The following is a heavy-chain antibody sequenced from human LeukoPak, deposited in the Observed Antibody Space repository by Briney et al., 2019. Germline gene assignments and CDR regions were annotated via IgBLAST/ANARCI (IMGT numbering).Heavy chain of an antibody. J-gene: IGHJ4*02. CDR3: ARGTGIVGALRYFDY. V-gene: IGHV3-7*01. CDR2: IKQDGSEK. D-gene: IGHD1-26*01. Sequence: GGFLRLSCAASGFTFSSYWKSWVRQAPGKGLGWVANIKQDGSEKYYVDSVKGRFTISRDNAKNSLYLQMNSLRAEDTAVYYCARGTGIVGALRYFDYWGQGTLVTVSS. CDR1: GFTFSSYW.